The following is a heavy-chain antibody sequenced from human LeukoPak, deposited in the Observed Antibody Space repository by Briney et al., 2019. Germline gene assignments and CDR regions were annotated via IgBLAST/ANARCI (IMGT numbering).Heavy chain of an antibody. Sequence: SETLSLTCTVSGGSITGSYWTWIRQPPGKGLEWIGYVYSSGGTNYNPSLKSRVTILVDSSKNQFSLNLSSATAADTAVYYCTRGSTVTTYFDYWGQGTLVTVSS. J-gene: IGHJ4*02. CDR2: VYSSGGT. CDR3: TRGSTVTTYFDY. CDR1: GGSITGSY. V-gene: IGHV4-59*01. D-gene: IGHD4-11*01.